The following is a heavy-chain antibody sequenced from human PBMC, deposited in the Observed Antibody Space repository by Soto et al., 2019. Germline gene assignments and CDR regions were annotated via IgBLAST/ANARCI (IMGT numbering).Heavy chain of an antibody. V-gene: IGHV1-46*01. J-gene: IGHJ4*02. CDR1: GYTFTSYY. Sequence: ASVKVSCKASGYTFTSYYMHWVRQAPGQGLEWMGIINPSGGSTSYAQKFQGRVTMTRDTSTSTVYMELSSLRSEDTAVYYCASMDTAMVTLDYWGQGTLVTVSS. CDR3: ASMDTAMVTLDY. CDR2: INPSGGST. D-gene: IGHD5-18*01.